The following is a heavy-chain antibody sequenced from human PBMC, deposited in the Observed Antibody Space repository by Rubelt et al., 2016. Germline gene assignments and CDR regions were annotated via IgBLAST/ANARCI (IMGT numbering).Heavy chain of an antibody. D-gene: IGHD3-3*01. V-gene: IGHV4-39*07. J-gene: IGHJ3*02. CDR1: GGSISSSSYY. CDR3: ARGLVDRFLERLDACDI. Sequence: QLQLQESGPGLVKPSETLSLTCTVSGGSISSSSYYWGWIRQPPGKGLEWIGSIYYSGSTYYNPSLTSCVTISVDTSKNPFSLKLSSVTAADTAVYYCARGLVDRFLERLDACDIWGQGTMVTGSS. CDR2: IYYSGST.